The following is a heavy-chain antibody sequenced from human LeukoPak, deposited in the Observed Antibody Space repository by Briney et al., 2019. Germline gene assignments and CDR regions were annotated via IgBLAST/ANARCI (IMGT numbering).Heavy chain of an antibody. CDR3: ARHRTYCGGDCYLFDY. CDR1: GGSISISSYY. J-gene: IGHJ4*02. D-gene: IGHD2-21*02. CDR2: IYYSGST. Sequence: SETLSLTCTVSGGSISISSYYWGWIRQPPGKGLEWIGSIYYSGSTYYNPSLKSRVTISVDTSKNQFSLKLSSVTAADTAVYYCARHRTYCGGDCYLFDYWGQGTLVTVSS. V-gene: IGHV4-39*01.